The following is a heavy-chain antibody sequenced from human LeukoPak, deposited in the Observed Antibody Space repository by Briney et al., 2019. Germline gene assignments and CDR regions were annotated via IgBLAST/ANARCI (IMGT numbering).Heavy chain of an antibody. CDR2: ISYDERHK. V-gene: IGHV3-30*04. CDR1: GFTFSSYA. J-gene: IGHJ5*02. CDR3: ARAPKFRLVGVPKGPFDP. D-gene: IGHD1-26*01. Sequence: GGSLRLSCAASGFTFSSYAMHWVRRAPGKGLEWVAVISYDERHKFYADSVKGRFTISRDNSKNTLYLQMNSLRAEDTAVYYCARAPKFRLVGVPKGPFDPWGQGTLVTVSS.